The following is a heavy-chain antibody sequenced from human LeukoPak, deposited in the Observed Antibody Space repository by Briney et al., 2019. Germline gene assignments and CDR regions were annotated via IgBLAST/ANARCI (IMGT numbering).Heavy chain of an antibody. Sequence: SETLSLTCTVSGGSISSSSYYWGWIRQPPGKGLEWLGSIYYSGSTYYNPSLKSRVTISVDTSKNQFSLKLSSVTAADTAVYYCARDLRGVIISHYYFDYWGQGTLVTVSP. D-gene: IGHD3-10*01. CDR1: GGSISSSSYY. CDR3: ARDLRGVIISHYYFDY. CDR2: IYYSGST. V-gene: IGHV4-39*07. J-gene: IGHJ4*02.